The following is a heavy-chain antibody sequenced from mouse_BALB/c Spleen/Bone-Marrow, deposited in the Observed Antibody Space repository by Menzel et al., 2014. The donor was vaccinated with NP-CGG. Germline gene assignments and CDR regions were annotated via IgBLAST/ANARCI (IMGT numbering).Heavy chain of an antibody. J-gene: IGHJ1*01. CDR3: TRGDGNYWYFDV. Sequence: KQSGSELVRPGASVKLSCKASGYTFTSYWMHWVKQRHGQGLEWIGNIYPGSGSTNYDEKFKSKGTLTVDTSSSTAYMHHSSVTSEDSAVYYCTRGDGNYWYFDVWGARTTITVSS. D-gene: IGHD2-1*01. CDR1: GYTFTSYW. V-gene: IGHV1S22*01. CDR2: IYPGSGST.